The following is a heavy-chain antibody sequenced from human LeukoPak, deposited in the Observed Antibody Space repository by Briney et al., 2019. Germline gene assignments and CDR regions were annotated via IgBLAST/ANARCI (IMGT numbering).Heavy chain of an antibody. V-gene: IGHV3-66*01. Sequence: GGSLRLSCAASGFTFSSYGMSWVRQAPGKGLEWVSVIYSGHNTYYADSVKGRFTISRDNSKNTLYLQMNSLRAEDTAVYYCARVFYASGSYFDYWGQGTLVSVSS. CDR1: GFTFSSYG. D-gene: IGHD3-10*01. CDR2: IYSGHNT. CDR3: ARVFYASGSYFDY. J-gene: IGHJ4*02.